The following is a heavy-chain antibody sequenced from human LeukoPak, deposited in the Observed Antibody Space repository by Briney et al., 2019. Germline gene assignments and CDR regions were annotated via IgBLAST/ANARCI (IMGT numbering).Heavy chain of an antibody. Sequence: SETLSLTCAVSGYSISSGYYWGWLRQPPGKGLEWLGSIYHSGSTYYNPSLKSRVTISVDTSKNQFSLKLSSVTAADTAVYYCARGVAVAGRGRSYFDYWGQGTLVTVSS. J-gene: IGHJ4*02. CDR3: ARGVAVAGRGRSYFDY. CDR2: IYHSGST. CDR1: GYSISSGYY. V-gene: IGHV4-38-2*01. D-gene: IGHD6-19*01.